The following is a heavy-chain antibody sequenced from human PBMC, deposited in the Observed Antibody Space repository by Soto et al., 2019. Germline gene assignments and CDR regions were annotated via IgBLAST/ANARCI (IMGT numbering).Heavy chain of an antibody. Sequence: EVQLVESGGGLVQPGRSLRLSCAASGFTFDDYAMHWVRQAPGKGLEWVSGISWNSGSIGYADSVKGRFTISRDNAKNTLYLQMNSRRAEDTALYYCAKEDDACDIWGQGTMVTVSS. CDR1: GFTFDDYA. V-gene: IGHV3-9*01. CDR3: AKEDDACDI. CDR2: ISWNSGSI. J-gene: IGHJ3*02.